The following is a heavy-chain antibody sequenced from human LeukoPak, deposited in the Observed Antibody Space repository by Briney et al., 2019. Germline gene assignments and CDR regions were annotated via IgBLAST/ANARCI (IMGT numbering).Heavy chain of an antibody. CDR1: GFTFSSYG. Sequence: GGSLRLSCAASGFTFSSYGMSWVRQAPGKGLEWVSAISGSGGSTYYADSVKGRFTISRDNSKNTLYLQMNSLRAEDTAVYYCAKGYCSSTSCYAVDYYYYMDVWGKGTTVTISS. CDR3: AKGYCSSTSCYAVDYYYYMDV. CDR2: ISGSGGST. D-gene: IGHD2-2*01. V-gene: IGHV3-23*01. J-gene: IGHJ6*03.